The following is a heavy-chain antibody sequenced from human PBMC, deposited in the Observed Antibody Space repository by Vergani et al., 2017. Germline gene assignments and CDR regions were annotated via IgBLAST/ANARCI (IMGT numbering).Heavy chain of an antibody. D-gene: IGHD6-19*01. CDR2: IYPGESDS. V-gene: IGHV5-51*01. CDR1: GYSFTSSW. CDR3: AMSTSSGWYDGATGFDY. Sequence: EVQLVQSGAEVKKPGESLKISCKGSGYSFTSSWIGWVRQMPGKGLEWMGIIYPGESDSRYSPSVQGQVTISADKSISTACLQWSSLKASDTAMYYCAMSTSSGWYDGATGFDYWGQGTLVTVSS. J-gene: IGHJ4*02.